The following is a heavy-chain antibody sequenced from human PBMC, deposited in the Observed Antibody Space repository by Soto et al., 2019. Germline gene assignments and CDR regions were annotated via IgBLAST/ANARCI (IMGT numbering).Heavy chain of an antibody. Sequence: GWSLRLSCASSVFTFISYDMHWVRQATGKGLEWVSAIGTAGDTYYPGSVKGRFTISRENAKNSLYLQMNSLRAGDTAVYYCAGGGIYSSYYYYGMDVWGQGTTVTVSS. J-gene: IGHJ6*02. CDR1: VFTFISYD. CDR2: IGTAGDT. V-gene: IGHV3-13*01. D-gene: IGHD5-18*01. CDR3: AGGGIYSSYYYYGMDV.